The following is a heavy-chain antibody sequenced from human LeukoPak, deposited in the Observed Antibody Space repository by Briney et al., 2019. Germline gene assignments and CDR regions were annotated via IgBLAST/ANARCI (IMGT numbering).Heavy chain of an antibody. CDR3: AREHSSGYYFDAFDI. J-gene: IGHJ3*02. V-gene: IGHV1-2*02. CDR1: GYTFTGYY. D-gene: IGHD3-22*01. Sequence: ASVKVSCKASGYTFTGYYMHWVRQAPGQGLEWMGWINPNSGGTNYAQKFQGRVTVTRDTSISTAYMELSRLRSDDAAVYYCAREHSSGYYFDAFDIWGQGTMVTVSS. CDR2: INPNSGGT.